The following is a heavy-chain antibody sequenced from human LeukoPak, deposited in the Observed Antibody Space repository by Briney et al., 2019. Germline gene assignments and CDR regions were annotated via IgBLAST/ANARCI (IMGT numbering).Heavy chain of an antibody. CDR1: GYTFTSYW. Sequence: ASVKVSCMASGYTFTSYWIGWVRQMPGKGLEWMGIIYPGDSDTRYSPSFQGQVTISADKSISTAYLQWSSLKASDTAMYYCARQDRYPPGYVAVAVASDAFDIWGQGTMVTVSS. CDR2: IYPGDSDT. V-gene: IGHV5-51*01. D-gene: IGHD6-19*01. J-gene: IGHJ3*02. CDR3: ARQDRYPPGYVAVAVASDAFDI.